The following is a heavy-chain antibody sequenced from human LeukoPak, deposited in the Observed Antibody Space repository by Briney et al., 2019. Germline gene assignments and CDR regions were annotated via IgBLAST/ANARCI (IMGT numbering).Heavy chain of an antibody. D-gene: IGHD3-22*01. J-gene: IGHJ4*02. CDR3: ARSSGYYYTGFDY. CDR1: GFTFSSYA. CDR2: LSYDGSNK. Sequence: GRSLRLSCAASGFTFSSYAMHWVRQAPGNGLEWGGVLSYDGSNKYYADSVKGRFTISRDNSKNTLYLQMNSLRAEDTAVYFCARSSGYYYTGFDYWGQGTLVSVSS. V-gene: IGHV3-30*04.